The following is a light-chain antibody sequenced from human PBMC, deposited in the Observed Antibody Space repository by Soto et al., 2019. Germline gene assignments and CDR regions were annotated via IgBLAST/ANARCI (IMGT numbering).Light chain of an antibody. V-gene: IGLV3-21*02. Sequence: SYDLTQPPSVSVAPGQTARITCGGNNFGSESVHWYQQSPGQAPVLVVCDDGDRPSGIPERFSGSNSGNTATLTISRVEAGDEADYYCQVWDSGSDQYIFGTGTKVTVL. CDR3: QVWDSGSDQYI. CDR1: NFGSES. CDR2: DDG. J-gene: IGLJ1*01.